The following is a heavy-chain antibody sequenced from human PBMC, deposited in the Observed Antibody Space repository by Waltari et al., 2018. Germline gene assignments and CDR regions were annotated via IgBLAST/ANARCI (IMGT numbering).Heavy chain of an antibody. J-gene: IGHJ6*03. CDR2: IYYSGST. Sequence: QEQLQESGPGLVKPSETLSLTCTVSGGSISSHYWSWIRQPPGKGLEWIGYIYYSGSTNYNPSLKSRVTISVDTSKNQFSLKLSSVTAADTAVYYCARVFQTVTTTYYYMDVWGKGTTVTVSS. CDR1: GGSISSHY. V-gene: IGHV4-59*11. CDR3: ARVFQTVTTTYYYMDV. D-gene: IGHD4-17*01.